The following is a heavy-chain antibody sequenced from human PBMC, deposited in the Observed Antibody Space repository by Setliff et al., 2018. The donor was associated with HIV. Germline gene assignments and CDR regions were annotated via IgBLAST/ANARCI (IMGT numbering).Heavy chain of an antibody. J-gene: IGHJ6*02. CDR1: GGSFSDYY. Sequence: SETLSLTCTVYGGSFSDYYWSWIRQPPGKGLEWIGEINHSGTTIYSPSLKSRVTMSVDTSKNQFSLKLSSVTAAEPAVYYCASGTRIYYGSGKLYYYGMDVWGQGPTVTVSS. D-gene: IGHD3-10*01. CDR3: ASGTRIYYGSGKLYYYGMDV. V-gene: IGHV4-34*01. CDR2: INHSGTT.